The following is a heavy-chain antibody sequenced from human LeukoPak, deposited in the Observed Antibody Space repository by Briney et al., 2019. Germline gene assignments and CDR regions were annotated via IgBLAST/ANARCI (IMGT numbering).Heavy chain of an antibody. Sequence: GGSLRLSCAASRFTFSRNNMHWVRQAPGKGLEWVAFIQYDGKNEYYADSVKGRFTISKDNSKNTLYLQMNSLRAEDTAVYYCAREGEVRFGSTMVRLDFDYWGQGTLVTVSS. D-gene: IGHD3-10*01. CDR2: IQYDGKNE. J-gene: IGHJ4*02. CDR1: RFTFSRNN. CDR3: AREGEVRFGSTMVRLDFDY. V-gene: IGHV3-30*02.